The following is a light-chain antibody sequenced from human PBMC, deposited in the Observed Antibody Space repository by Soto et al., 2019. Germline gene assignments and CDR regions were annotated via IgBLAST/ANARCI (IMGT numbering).Light chain of an antibody. Sequence: EIVLTQSPGTLSLSPGERATLSCRASQSVTSNFLAWYQQKPGQAPRLLIYGASNRATGIPDRFSGSGSGTDFTLTISRLEPEDFAVYHCQQYVGSSRTFGQGTKVDIK. CDR3: QQYVGSSRT. CDR1: QSVTSNF. V-gene: IGKV3-20*01. J-gene: IGKJ1*01. CDR2: GAS.